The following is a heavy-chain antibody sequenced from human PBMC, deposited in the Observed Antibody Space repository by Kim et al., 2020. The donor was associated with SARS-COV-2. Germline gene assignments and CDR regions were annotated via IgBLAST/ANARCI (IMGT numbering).Heavy chain of an antibody. Sequence: GGSLRLSCAASVVTVSSNYMSWVRQAPGKGLEWVSVIYSGGSTYYADSVKGRITISRDNSKNTLYLQMNSLRAEDTAVYYCARDLDYYGMDVWGQGTTVTVSS. CDR3: ARDLDYYGMDV. J-gene: IGHJ6*02. CDR2: IYSGGST. CDR1: VVTVSSNY. V-gene: IGHV3-53*01.